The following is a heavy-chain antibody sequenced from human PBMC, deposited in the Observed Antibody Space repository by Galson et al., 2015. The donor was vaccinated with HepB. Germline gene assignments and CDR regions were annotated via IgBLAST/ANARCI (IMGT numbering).Heavy chain of an antibody. CDR1: GFTFSSYG. Sequence: SLRLSCAASGFTFSSYGMHWVRQAPGKGLEWEAVIWNDGSNKYYADSVKGRFTISRDNSKNTLYLQMNSLRAEDTAVYYCARDARGVKTLGYFFDYWGQGTLVTVSS. V-gene: IGHV3-33*01. J-gene: IGHJ4*02. D-gene: IGHD3-10*01. CDR3: ARDARGVKTLGYFFDY. CDR2: IWNDGSNK.